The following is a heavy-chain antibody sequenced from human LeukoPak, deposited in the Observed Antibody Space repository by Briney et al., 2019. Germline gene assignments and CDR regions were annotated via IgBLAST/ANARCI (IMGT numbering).Heavy chain of an antibody. J-gene: IGHJ4*02. Sequence: PGGSLRLSCAVSGFNVSSNYLNWVRQAPGKGPEWVSVIYSGGSTYYADSVKGRFTISRDNSKNTLYLQMNSLRAEDTAVYYCAKEAPIAAATFDYWGQGTLVTVSS. V-gene: IGHV3-66*01. CDR1: GFNVSSNY. D-gene: IGHD6-25*01. CDR2: IYSGGST. CDR3: AKEAPIAAATFDY.